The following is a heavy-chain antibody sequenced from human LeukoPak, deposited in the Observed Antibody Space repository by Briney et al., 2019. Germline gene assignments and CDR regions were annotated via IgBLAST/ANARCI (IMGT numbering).Heavy chain of an antibody. D-gene: IGHD7-27*01. Sequence: PGGSLRLSCAASGFTFSSHYMHWVRRAPGKGLVWVSRINSDGSDTNYADSVKGRFTISRDNAKNTLYLQMNSLRVEDTAVYYCARGLTGDRWGQGSLVTVSS. CDR3: ARGLTGDR. J-gene: IGHJ4*02. V-gene: IGHV3-74*01. CDR2: INSDGSDT. CDR1: GFTFSSHY.